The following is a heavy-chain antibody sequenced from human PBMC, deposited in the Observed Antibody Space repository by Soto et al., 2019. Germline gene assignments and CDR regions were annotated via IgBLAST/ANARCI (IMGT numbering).Heavy chain of an antibody. V-gene: IGHV1-18*01. D-gene: IGHD4-17*01. CDR1: GYTFTSYG. J-gene: IGHJ4*02. Sequence: ASVKFSCKASGYTFTSYGISWVRQAPGQGLEWIGWISAYNSNTNYAQKLQSRVTMTTDTSTSTAYMELRSMRSDDTAVYYCARDYGSMTTVTKKDFDYWGQGTLVTVSS. CDR2: ISAYNSNT. CDR3: ARDYGSMTTVTKKDFDY.